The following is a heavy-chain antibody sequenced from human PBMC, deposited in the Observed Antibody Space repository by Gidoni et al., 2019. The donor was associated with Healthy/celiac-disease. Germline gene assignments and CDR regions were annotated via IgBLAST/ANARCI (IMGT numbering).Heavy chain of an antibody. CDR2: ISAYNGNT. CDR3: ARVGGIGSSWVPGYYYYYYMDV. CDR1: GYTFTSYG. J-gene: IGHJ6*03. Sequence: QVQLVQSGAEVKKPGASVKVSCKASGYTFTSYGISWVRQAPGQGLEWMGWISAYNGNTNYAQKLQGRVTMTTDTSTSTAYMELRSLRSDDTAVYYCARVGGIGSSWVPGYYYYYYMDVWGKGTTVTVSS. D-gene: IGHD6-13*01. V-gene: IGHV1-18*01.